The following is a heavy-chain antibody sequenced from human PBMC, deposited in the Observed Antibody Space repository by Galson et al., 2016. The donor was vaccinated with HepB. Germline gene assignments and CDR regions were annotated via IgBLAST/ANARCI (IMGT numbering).Heavy chain of an antibody. CDR3: ARENRKDSSSWFGGMDG. CDR2: INWQSGNV. Sequence: SLRLSCAASGFRFGDHAMNWVRQVSGKGLAWVAGINWQSGNVAYAGYVAGQFTVSRDNDENSLYLQMNSLRPEDTALYYCARENRKDSSSWFGGMDGWGQGPTVTVS. J-gene: IGHJ6*02. V-gene: IGHV3-9*01. D-gene: IGHD2-2*01. CDR1: GFRFGDHA.